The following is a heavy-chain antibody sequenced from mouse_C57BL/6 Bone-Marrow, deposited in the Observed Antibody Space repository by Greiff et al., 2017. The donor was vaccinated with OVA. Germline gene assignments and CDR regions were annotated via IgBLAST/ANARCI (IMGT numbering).Heavy chain of an antibody. V-gene: IGHV1-82*01. CDR1: GYAFSSSW. J-gene: IGHJ3*01. D-gene: IGHD2-5*01. CDR2: IYPGDGDT. Sequence: QVHVKQSGPELVKPGASVKISCKASGYAFSSSWMNWVKQRPGKGLEWIGRIYPGDGDTNYNGKFKGKATLTADKSSSTAYMQLSSLTSEDSAVYFCARDSNYVGAYWGQGTLVTVSA. CDR3: ARDSNYVGAY.